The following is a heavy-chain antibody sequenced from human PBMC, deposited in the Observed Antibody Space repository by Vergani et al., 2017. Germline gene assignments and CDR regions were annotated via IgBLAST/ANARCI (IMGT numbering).Heavy chain of an antibody. V-gene: IGHV3-7*03. CDR3: ARGGVFSSDGMDV. D-gene: IGHD3-9*01. CDR2: IKQVGSEK. Sequence: EVQLVESGGGLVQPGGSLRLSCAASGFTFSSYWMSWVRQAPGKGLEWVANIKQVGSEKYYVDSVKGRFTISRDNAKNSLYLQMNSLRAEDTAVYYCARGGVFSSDGMDVWGQGTTVTVSS. CDR1: GFTFSSYW. J-gene: IGHJ6*02.